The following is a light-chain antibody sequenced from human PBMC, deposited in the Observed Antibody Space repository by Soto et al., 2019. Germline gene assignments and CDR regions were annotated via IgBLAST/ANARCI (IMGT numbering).Light chain of an antibody. CDR1: SSDVGGYNY. Sequence: QSVLTQPPSASGSPGQSVTISCTGTSSDVGGYNYVSWYQQHPGKAPKLMIYEVNTRPSGVPDRFSGSKSGNTASLTVSGLQAEDEADYYCSSYTGSNSVVFGGGTQLTVL. CDR2: EVN. CDR3: SSYTGSNSVV. J-gene: IGLJ2*01. V-gene: IGLV2-8*01.